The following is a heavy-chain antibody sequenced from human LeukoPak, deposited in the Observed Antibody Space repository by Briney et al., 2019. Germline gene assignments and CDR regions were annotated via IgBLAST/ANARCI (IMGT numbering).Heavy chain of an antibody. D-gene: IGHD3-3*01. CDR3: ARAFWSGTADYYFDY. J-gene: IGHJ4*02. CDR2: VNTDGSDT. CDR1: GFTFSSHW. Sequence: GGSLRLSCAASGFTFSSHWMHWVRQAPGKGLVWVSRVNTDGSDTGYADSVKGRFTISRDNAKNTLYLQMNRLRAEDTAVYYCARAFWSGTADYYFDYWGQGTLVTVSS. V-gene: IGHV3-74*01.